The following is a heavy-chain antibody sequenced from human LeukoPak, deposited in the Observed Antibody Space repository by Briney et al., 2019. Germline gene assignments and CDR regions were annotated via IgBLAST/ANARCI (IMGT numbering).Heavy chain of an antibody. D-gene: IGHD2-15*01. J-gene: IGHJ3*02. CDR3: ARDLGYCSGGSCYEAEEAFDI. CDR1: GFTFSSYS. Sequence: GGSLRLSCAASGFTFSSYSMNWVRQAPGKGLEWVANIKQDGSEKYYVDSVKGRFTISRDNAKNSLYLQMNSLRAEDTAVYYCARDLGYCSGGSCYEAEEAFDIWGQGTMVTVSS. V-gene: IGHV3-7*03. CDR2: IKQDGSEK.